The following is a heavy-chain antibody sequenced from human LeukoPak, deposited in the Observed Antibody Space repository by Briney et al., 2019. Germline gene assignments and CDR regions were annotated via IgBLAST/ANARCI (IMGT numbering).Heavy chain of an antibody. Sequence: GSLRLSCAASGFAFSNQAMGWVRQASGKGLEWVSVISDSGDITYYADSVKGRFTISRDNSRNTLFLQMNSLRAEGTAVYYCAKDARRTSGWYFFDYWGQGTLVTVSS. D-gene: IGHD6-19*01. V-gene: IGHV3-23*01. CDR2: ISDSGDIT. CDR3: AKDARRTSGWYFFDY. CDR1: GFAFSNQA. J-gene: IGHJ4*02.